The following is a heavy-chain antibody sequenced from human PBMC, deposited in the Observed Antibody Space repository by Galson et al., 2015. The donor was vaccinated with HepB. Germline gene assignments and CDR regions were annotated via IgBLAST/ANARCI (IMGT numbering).Heavy chain of an antibody. CDR3: ARQPHSGGGGYFDY. J-gene: IGHJ4*02. V-gene: IGHV4-59*08. CDR2: IYYSGST. Sequence: ETLSLTCTVSGGSISDYYWSWIRQSPGKGLEWIGYIYYSGSTNYNPSLKGRVTISLDTSKNLFSLTLNSVTATDTAVYYCARQPHSGGGGYFDYWGQGTLVTVSS. D-gene: IGHD2-15*01. CDR1: GGSISDYY.